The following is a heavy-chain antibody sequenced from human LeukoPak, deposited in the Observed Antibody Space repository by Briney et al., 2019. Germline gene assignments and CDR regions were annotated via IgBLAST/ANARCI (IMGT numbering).Heavy chain of an antibody. CDR1: GGSISIYY. D-gene: IGHD6-19*01. CDR2: IYTSGST. Sequence: SETLSLTCAVSGGSISIYYWSWIRQPAGKGLEWIGRIYTSGSTNYNPSLKSRVTMSVDTSKNQFSLKLSSVTAADTAVYYCERVGSSGWYYFDYWGQGTLVTVSS. V-gene: IGHV4-4*07. J-gene: IGHJ4*02. CDR3: ERVGSSGWYYFDY.